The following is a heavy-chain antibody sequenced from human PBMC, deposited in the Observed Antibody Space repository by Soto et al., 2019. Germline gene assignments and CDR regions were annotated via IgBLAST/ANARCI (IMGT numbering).Heavy chain of an antibody. D-gene: IGHD3-16*02. J-gene: IGHJ6*02. CDR1: GFTFSSYA. Sequence: XGSLLLSCAASGFTFSSYAMSWVRQAPGKGLEWVSAISGSGGSTYYADSVKGRFTISRDNSKNTLYLQMNSLRAEDTAVYYCAKDAVTGYYYYGMDVWGQGTTVTVSS. V-gene: IGHV3-23*01. CDR3: AKDAVTGYYYYGMDV. CDR2: ISGSGGST.